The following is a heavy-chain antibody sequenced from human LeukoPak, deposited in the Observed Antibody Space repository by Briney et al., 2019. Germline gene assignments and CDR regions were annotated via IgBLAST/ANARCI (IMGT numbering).Heavy chain of an antibody. CDR3: AKRIQSAMAMGY. CDR1: GFTFSSYE. CDR2: ISSSGGTI. Sequence: GGSLRLSCAASGFTFSSYEMNWVRQTPGKGLEWLSYISSSGGTIYYADSVKGRFTISRDNAKSSLYLQMNSLRAEDTAVYYCAKRIQSAMAMGYWGQGTLVTVSS. V-gene: IGHV3-48*03. D-gene: IGHD5-18*01. J-gene: IGHJ4*02.